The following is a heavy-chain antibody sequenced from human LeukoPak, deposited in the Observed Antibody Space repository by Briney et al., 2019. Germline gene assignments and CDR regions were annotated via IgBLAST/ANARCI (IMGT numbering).Heavy chain of an antibody. J-gene: IGHJ4*02. Sequence: GGSLRLSCAASGFTVSSNYMSWVRQAPGKGQEWVSVIYSGGSTYYADSVKGRFTISRDNSKNTLYLQMNSLRAEDTAVYYCARDLYYYDSSVGYWGQGTLVTVSS. D-gene: IGHD3-22*01. CDR2: IYSGGST. V-gene: IGHV3-66*01. CDR1: GFTVSSNY. CDR3: ARDLYYYDSSVGY.